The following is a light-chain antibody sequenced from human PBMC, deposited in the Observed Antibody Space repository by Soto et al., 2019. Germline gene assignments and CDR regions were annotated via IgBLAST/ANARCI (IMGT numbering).Light chain of an antibody. CDR1: SGHSSYA. CDR2: LNSDGSH. J-gene: IGLJ3*02. V-gene: IGLV4-69*01. Sequence: QPVLTQSPSASASLGASVKLTCTLSSGHSSYAIAWHQQQPEKGPRYLMKLNSDGSHSKGDGITDRFSGSSSGAERYLTSSGLQSEDEADYYCQTWGTGIRVFGGGTKLTVL. CDR3: QTWGTGIRV.